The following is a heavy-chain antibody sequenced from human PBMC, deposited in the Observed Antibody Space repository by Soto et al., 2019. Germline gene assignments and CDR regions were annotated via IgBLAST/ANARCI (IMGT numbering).Heavy chain of an antibody. D-gene: IGHD3-16*01. J-gene: IGHJ5*02. V-gene: IGHV4-4*02. CDR3: ASFCTWGISTNNWFDP. Sequence: QVQLQESGPGLVKPSGTLSLTCAVSGGSISSSNWWSWVRQPPGKGLEWIGEIYHSGSTNYNPSLKGRVTLSVDKSKNQFSLKLGSVTAADTAVYYCASFCTWGISTNNWFDPWGQGTLVTVSS. CDR2: IYHSGST. CDR1: GGSISSSNW.